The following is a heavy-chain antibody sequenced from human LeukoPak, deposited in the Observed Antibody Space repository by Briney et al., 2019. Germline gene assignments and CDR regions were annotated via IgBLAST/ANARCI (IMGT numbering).Heavy chain of an antibody. CDR1: GFTFSGYW. CDR3: ARDKIVGPTTLDY. J-gene: IGHJ4*02. V-gene: IGHV3-7*01. CDR2: IKQDGNEK. Sequence: GGSLRLSCAASGFTFSGYWMSWVRQTPERGLEWVANIKQDGNEKYYVDSVKGRFTISRDNAKNSLYLQMNSLRADDTAVYYCARDKIVGPTTLDYWGQGTLVTVSS. D-gene: IGHD1-26*01.